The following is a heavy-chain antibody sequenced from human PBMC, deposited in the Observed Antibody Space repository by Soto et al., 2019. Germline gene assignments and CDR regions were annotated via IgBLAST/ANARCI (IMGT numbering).Heavy chain of an antibody. CDR3: VRDHNWAFES. V-gene: IGHV3-21*05. J-gene: IGHJ4*02. CDR2: IGPSHNYI. CDR1: GFTFSSYT. Sequence: GGSLRLSCAASGFTFSSYTMNWVRQAPGKGPEWISYIGPSHNYIGYAASVKGRFTISRDNPKDSLYLQMNSLTVDLMDVYFCVRDHNWAFESWAPGTRVKVS. D-gene: IGHD1-1*01.